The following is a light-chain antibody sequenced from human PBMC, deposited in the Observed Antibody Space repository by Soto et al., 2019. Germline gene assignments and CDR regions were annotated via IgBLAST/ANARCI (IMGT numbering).Light chain of an antibody. CDR3: QEYSSSRT. Sequence: EVVLTQAAGTLSLSTGERATLSCRASQSVSGTYLAWYQQKPGQAPRLLIYGASSRSTGIPDRFSGSGSGTAFTLTISRLEPDDFAVYYCQEYSSSRTFGQGTKV. CDR1: QSVSGTY. CDR2: GAS. V-gene: IGKV3-20*01. J-gene: IGKJ1*01.